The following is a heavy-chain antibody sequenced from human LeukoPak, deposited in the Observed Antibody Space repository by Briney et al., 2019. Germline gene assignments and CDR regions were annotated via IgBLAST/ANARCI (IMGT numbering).Heavy chain of an antibody. J-gene: IGHJ4*02. CDR1: GFTFSSYT. CDR2: IGTSSTTI. CDR3: ARTFLEWRYYFDY. Sequence: GSLRLSCAASGFTFSSYTMNWVRQPPGKGLEWVSNIGTSSTTIYYADSVKGRFTISRDNAKNSLYLQMNSLRAEDTAVYYCARTFLEWRYYFDYWGQGTLVTVSS. D-gene: IGHD3-3*01. V-gene: IGHV3-48*01.